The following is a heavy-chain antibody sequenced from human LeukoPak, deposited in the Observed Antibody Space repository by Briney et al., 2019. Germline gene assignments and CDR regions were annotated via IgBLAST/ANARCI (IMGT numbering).Heavy chain of an antibody. D-gene: IGHD3-22*01. CDR1: GGTFSSYA. V-gene: IGHV1-69*04. CDR3: ARDIYYDSSGYSISFDP. Sequence: GPSVKASCKASGGTFSSYAISWVRQAPGQGLEWMGRIIPIFGIANYAQKFRGRVAITAYKSTSTAYRELRSLRSEDTAVYYCARDIYYDSSGYSISFDPWGQGSLVTVSS. J-gene: IGHJ5*02. CDR2: IIPIFGIA.